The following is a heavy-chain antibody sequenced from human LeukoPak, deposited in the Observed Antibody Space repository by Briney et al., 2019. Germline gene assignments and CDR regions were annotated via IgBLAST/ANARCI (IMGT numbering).Heavy chain of an antibody. J-gene: IGHJ4*02. CDR1: GFTFTTYW. CDR2: INSDGSIT. Sequence: GGSLRLSCAASGFTFTTYWMHWVRQAPGKGLVWVSHINSDGSITSYADSVKGRFTISRDNAKNTLYLQMNSLRAEDTAVYYCAKDLGSSSFFDYWGQGTLVTVSS. D-gene: IGHD6-6*01. CDR3: AKDLGSSSFFDY. V-gene: IGHV3-74*01.